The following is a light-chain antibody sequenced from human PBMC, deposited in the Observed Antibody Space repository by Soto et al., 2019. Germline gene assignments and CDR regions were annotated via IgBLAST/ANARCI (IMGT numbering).Light chain of an antibody. J-gene: IGLJ1*01. V-gene: IGLV2-23*01. Sequence: QSALTQPASVSGSPGQSITISCTGTSSTVGGFNVVSWYQQHPGKAPKVIIYEGIKRPSGVSNRFSGSNSGSTASLTISGLQAEDEADYYCCSYGGATTYVFGTGTKLTVL. CDR3: CSYGGATTYV. CDR2: EGI. CDR1: SSTVGGFNV.